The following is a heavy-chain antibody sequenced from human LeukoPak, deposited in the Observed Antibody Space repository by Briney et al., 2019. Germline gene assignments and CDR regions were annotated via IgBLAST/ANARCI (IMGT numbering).Heavy chain of an antibody. CDR1: GGSISSSSYY. D-gene: IGHD6-13*01. V-gene: IGHV4-39*07. CDR2: IYYSGST. Sequence: PSETLSLTCPVSGGSISSSSYYWGWIRQPPGKGLEWIGSIYYSGSTYYNPSLKSRVTISVDTSKNQFSLKLSSVTAADTAVYYCAAAADLYYFDYWGQGTLVTVSS. J-gene: IGHJ4*02. CDR3: AAAADLYYFDY.